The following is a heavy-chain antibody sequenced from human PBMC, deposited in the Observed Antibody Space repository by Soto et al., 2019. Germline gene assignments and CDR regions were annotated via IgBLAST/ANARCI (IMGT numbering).Heavy chain of an antibody. V-gene: IGHV4-61*02. D-gene: IGHD1-1*01. Sequence: PSETLSLTCTVSGASISSGIYYWSWIRKSAGKGLEWIGRIYATGTTDYNPSLKSRVMMSVDTSKKQFSLKLRSVTAADTAVYYCVRDGTKTLRDWFDPWGQGISVTVSS. CDR1: GASISSGIYY. CDR2: IYATGTT. J-gene: IGHJ5*02. CDR3: VRDGTKTLRDWFDP.